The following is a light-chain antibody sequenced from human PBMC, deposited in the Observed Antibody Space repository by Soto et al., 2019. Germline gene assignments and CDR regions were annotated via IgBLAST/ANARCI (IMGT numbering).Light chain of an antibody. CDR1: QAITNN. CDR3: QQVNYYPFT. V-gene: IGKV1-9*01. Sequence: DIHLTQSPSSLSASVGDRVTITCRASQAITNNLAWYQQKPGNPPKLLIYEESTLHSGVPSRFSGRKVGTQFILTIDSLQPEEFATYYCQQVNYYPFTVGGGNKVDIK. J-gene: IGKJ4*01. CDR2: EES.